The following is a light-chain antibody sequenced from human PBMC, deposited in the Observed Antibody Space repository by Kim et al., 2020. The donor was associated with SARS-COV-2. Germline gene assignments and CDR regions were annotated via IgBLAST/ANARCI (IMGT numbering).Light chain of an antibody. J-gene: IGKJ1*01. Sequence: ASVGDDLTLTCRACQSVRSWLAWYQQQPGNGPKLLIYDASSLESGFPSRFYGSGSGTEFMLTISILQADDLATYYCQQYKSSTPTFGQGTKVDIK. CDR2: DAS. CDR1: QSVRSW. V-gene: IGKV1-5*01. CDR3: QQYKSSTPT.